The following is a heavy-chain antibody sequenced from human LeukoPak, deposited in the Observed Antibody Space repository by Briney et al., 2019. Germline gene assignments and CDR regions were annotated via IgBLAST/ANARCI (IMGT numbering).Heavy chain of an antibody. D-gene: IGHD3-22*01. CDR3: ARLRRYDSSGYYTY. J-gene: IGHJ4*02. CDR1: GYTFTGYY. V-gene: IGHV1-18*04. Sequence: ASVKVSCKASGYTFTGYYIHWVRQTPGQGLEWMGWISGYNGNTNYAQKFQGRVTMTTDTSTSTAYMELRSLRSDDTAVYYCARLRRYDSSGYYTYWGQGTPVTVSS. CDR2: ISGYNGNT.